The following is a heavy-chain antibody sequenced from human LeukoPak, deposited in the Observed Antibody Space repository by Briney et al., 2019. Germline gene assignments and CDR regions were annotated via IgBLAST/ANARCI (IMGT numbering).Heavy chain of an antibody. J-gene: IGHJ4*02. V-gene: IGHV3-53*05. CDR3: AKALEWGATNLAHGDY. Sequence: GGSLRLSCAASGFTVSSNYMSWVRQAPGKGLEWVSVIYSGGSTYYADSVKGRFTISRDNSKNTLYLQMNSLRAEDTAVYYCAKALEWGATNLAHGDYWGQGTLVTVSS. CDR1: GFTVSSNY. CDR2: IYSGGST. D-gene: IGHD1-26*01.